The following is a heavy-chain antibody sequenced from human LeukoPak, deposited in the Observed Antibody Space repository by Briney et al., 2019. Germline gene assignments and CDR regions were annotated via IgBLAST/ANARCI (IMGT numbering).Heavy chain of an antibody. D-gene: IGHD4-11*01. Sequence: SVKVSCKASGGTFSSYAISWVRQAPGQGLEWMGGIIPIFGTANYAQKFQGRVTITADESTSTAYMELSSLRSADTAVYYCAGRFGSNFGYFDYWGQGTLVTVSS. V-gene: IGHV1-69*13. J-gene: IGHJ4*02. CDR2: IIPIFGTA. CDR1: GGTFSSYA. CDR3: AGRFGSNFGYFDY.